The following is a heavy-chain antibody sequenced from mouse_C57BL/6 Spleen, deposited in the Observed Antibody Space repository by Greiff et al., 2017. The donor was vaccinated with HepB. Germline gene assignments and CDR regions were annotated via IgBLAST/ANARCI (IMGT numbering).Heavy chain of an antibody. V-gene: IGHV1-75*01. CDR3: ARSDSSGYSAWFAY. D-gene: IGHD3-2*02. CDR2: IFPGSGST. J-gene: IGHJ3*01. Sequence: VQPQQSGPELVKPGASVKISCKASGYTFTDYYINWVKQRPGQGLEWIGWIFPGSGSTYYNEKFKGKATLTVDKSSSTAYMLLSSLTSEDSAVYFCARSDSSGYSAWFAYWGQGTLVTVSA. CDR1: GYTFTDYY.